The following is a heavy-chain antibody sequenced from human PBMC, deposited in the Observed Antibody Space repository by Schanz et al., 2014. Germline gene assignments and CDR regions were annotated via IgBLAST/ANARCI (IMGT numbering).Heavy chain of an antibody. CDR2: INPDSDDT. D-gene: IGHD5-12*01. V-gene: IGHV1-2*04. CDR1: GYTFSDSY. Sequence: QEQLVQSGAEVRKPGASVKVSCKASGYTFSDSYVHWVRQAPGQGLEWMGWINPDSDDTNFAQKFQGWVTMTRDTSISTAYMELSRLKSDDTAVYYCARAFGGYDPAGALDYWGQGTLVAVSS. CDR3: ARAFGGYDPAGALDY. J-gene: IGHJ4*02.